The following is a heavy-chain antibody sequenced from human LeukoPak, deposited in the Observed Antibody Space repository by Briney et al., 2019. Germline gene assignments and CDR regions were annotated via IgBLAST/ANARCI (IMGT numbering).Heavy chain of an antibody. D-gene: IGHD3-3*01. Sequence: QPGGSLRLSCAASGFTFSSYAMHWVRQAPGKGLEWVAVISYDGSNKYYTDSVKGRFTISRDNSKNTLYLQMNSLRAEDTAVYYCARDPATIFGVVFDYWGQGTLVTVSS. J-gene: IGHJ4*02. CDR2: ISYDGSNK. CDR1: GFTFSSYA. V-gene: IGHV3-30-3*01. CDR3: ARDPATIFGVVFDY.